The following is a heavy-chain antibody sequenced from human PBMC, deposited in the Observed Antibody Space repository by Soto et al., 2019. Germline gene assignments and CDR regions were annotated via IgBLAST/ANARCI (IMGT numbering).Heavy chain of an antibody. V-gene: IGHV1-18*01. J-gene: IGHJ4*02. CDR1: GYTFTSYG. D-gene: IGHD1-26*01. CDR2: ISAYNGNT. Sequence: ASVKVSCNASGYTFTSYGTSLVRQAPGQGLEWMGWISAYNGNTKYAQKLQGRVTMTTDTSTSTAYMELRSLRSDDTAVYYCARDAAVGLFDYWGQGTLVTVSS. CDR3: ARDAAVGLFDY.